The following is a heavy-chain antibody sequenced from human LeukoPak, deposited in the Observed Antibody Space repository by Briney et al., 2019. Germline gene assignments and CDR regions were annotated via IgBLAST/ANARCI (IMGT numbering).Heavy chain of an antibody. V-gene: IGHV1-3*03. CDR3: ARERGIRDAFDF. D-gene: IGHD1-14*01. Sequence: GASVKVSCKASGYTFTSYTIHWVRQAPGQSLEWMGWISVGNGDSKCSQEFQGRVTLTRDTSATTVYLEVSSLRPEDMAVYYCARERGIRDAFDFWGQGTMITVSS. CDR2: ISVGNGDS. J-gene: IGHJ3*01. CDR1: GYTFTSYT.